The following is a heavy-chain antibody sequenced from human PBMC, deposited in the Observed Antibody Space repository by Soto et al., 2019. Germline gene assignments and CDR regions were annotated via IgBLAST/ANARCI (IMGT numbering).Heavy chain of an antibody. D-gene: IGHD6-13*01. J-gene: IGHJ4*02. V-gene: IGHV3-30*18. CDR3: AKASSSWYSGPDY. Sequence: GGSLRLSCAASGFTFSSYGMHWVRQAPGKGLEWVAVISYDGSNKYYADSVKGRFTISRDNSKNTLYLQMNSLRAEDTAVYYCAKASSSWYSGPDYWGQGTLVTVSS. CDR1: GFTFSSYG. CDR2: ISYDGSNK.